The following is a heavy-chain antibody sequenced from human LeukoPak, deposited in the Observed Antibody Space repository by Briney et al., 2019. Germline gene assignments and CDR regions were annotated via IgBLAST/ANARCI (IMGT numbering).Heavy chain of an antibody. Sequence: SRTLSLTCAISGDSVSSNSAAWNWIRQSPSRGLEWLGRTYYRSKWYSDYALSVKSRITINPDTSKNQFSLQLNSVTPDDTAVYYCAREPSYGSGSDPRHFDAFDIWGQGTMVTVSS. V-gene: IGHV6-1*01. CDR1: GDSVSSNSAA. CDR2: TYYRSKWYS. J-gene: IGHJ3*02. D-gene: IGHD3-10*01. CDR3: AREPSYGSGSDPRHFDAFDI.